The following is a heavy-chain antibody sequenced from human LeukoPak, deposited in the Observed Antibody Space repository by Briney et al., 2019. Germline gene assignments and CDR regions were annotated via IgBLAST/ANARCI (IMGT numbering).Heavy chain of an antibody. CDR1: GGSISSYY. D-gene: IGHD3-10*01. J-gene: IGHJ6*03. CDR3: ARVPGSGSYWYYYMDV. V-gene: IGHV4-59*01. CDR2: IYYSGST. Sequence: PSETLSLTCTVSGGSISSYYWSWIRQPPGKGLEWIGYIYYSGSTNYNPSLKSRVTISVDTSKNQFSLKLSSVTAADTAVYYCARVPGSGSYWYYYMDVWGKGTTVTISS.